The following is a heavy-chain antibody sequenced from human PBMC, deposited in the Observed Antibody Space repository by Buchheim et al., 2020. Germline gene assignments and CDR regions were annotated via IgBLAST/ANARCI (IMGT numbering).Heavy chain of an antibody. CDR2: IRGSGFDT. V-gene: IGHV3-23*01. CDR3: AKTVHILPGYQRWVYYMDV. CDR1: GFTFNTSA. D-gene: IGHD3-9*01. Sequence: EMQLLESGEGLVQPGGSLRISCVASGFTFNTSAMTWVRQAPGKGLEWVSAIRGSGFDTYYADSVTGRFTISRDNSKNMLYLEMNSLRAEDAAIYFCAKTVHILPGYQRWVYYMDVWGKGTT. J-gene: IGHJ6*03.